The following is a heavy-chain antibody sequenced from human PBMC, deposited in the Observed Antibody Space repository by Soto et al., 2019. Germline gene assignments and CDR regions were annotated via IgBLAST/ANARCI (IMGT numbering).Heavy chain of an antibody. D-gene: IGHD3-10*01. CDR2: ISAYNGNT. CDR3: ARDETRKMVRAVSYFDY. Sequence: ASVKVSCKASGYTFTSYGISWVRQAPGQGLEWMGWISAYNGNTNYAQKLQGRVTMTTDTSTSTAYMELRSLRAEDTAVYYCARDETRKMVRAVSYFDYWGQGTLVTVSS. CDR1: GYTFTSYG. V-gene: IGHV1-18*01. J-gene: IGHJ4*02.